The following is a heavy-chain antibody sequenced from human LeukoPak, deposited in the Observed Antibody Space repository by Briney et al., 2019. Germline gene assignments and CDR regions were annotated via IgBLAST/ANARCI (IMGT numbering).Heavy chain of an antibody. CDR2: IYPGDSDT. CDR1: GYSVTSYW. Sequence: GESLKISCKGSGYSVTSYWIVWVRQMPGKGLEWMGIIYPGDSDTGFSPSFQGQVTISADKSISTAYLQWSSLKASGTAMYYCARLGGGNSLGYWGQGTLVTVSS. D-gene: IGHD4-23*01. CDR3: ARLGGGNSLGY. J-gene: IGHJ4*02. V-gene: IGHV5-51*01.